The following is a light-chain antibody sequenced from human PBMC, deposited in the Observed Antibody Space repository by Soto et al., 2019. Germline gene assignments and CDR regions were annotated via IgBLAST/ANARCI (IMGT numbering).Light chain of an antibody. CDR1: QSVSSY. CDR2: DAS. CDR3: QQRSNWWT. Sequence: IVLTQSPATRSLSPGERATLSCRASQSVSSYLAWYQQKPGQAPRLLIYDASNRATGIPARFSGSGSGTDFTLTISSLEPEDFAVYYCQQRSNWWTFGQGTK. J-gene: IGKJ1*01. V-gene: IGKV3-11*01.